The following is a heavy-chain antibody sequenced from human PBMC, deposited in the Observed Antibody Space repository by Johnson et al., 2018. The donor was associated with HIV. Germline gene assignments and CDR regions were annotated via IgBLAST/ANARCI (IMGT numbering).Heavy chain of an antibody. CDR2: IDFDADT. Sequence: VQLVESGGGVVQTGRSLRLSCAASGFTLKDFDMHWVRQPIGKGLEWVSEIDFDADTYYPDSVKGRFTASRDTDNNSFYLQINTLRAGDTGIYYCARRSTESDAFDVWGPGTVVIVSS. J-gene: IGHJ3*01. CDR1: GFTLKDFD. CDR3: ARRSTESDAFDV. V-gene: IGHV3-13*01. D-gene: IGHD6-13*01.